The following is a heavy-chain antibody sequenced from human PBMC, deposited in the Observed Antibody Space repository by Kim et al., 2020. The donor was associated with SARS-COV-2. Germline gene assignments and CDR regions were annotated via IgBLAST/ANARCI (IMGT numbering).Heavy chain of an antibody. V-gene: IGHV1-69*13. CDR3: TIYSSGGIFYFDY. Sequence: SVKVSCKASGGTFSSYAISWVRQAPGQGLEWMGGIIPIFGTANYAQKFQGRVTITADESTSTAYMELSSLRSEDTAVYYCTIYSSGGIFYFDYWGQGTLVTVSS. CDR2: IIPIFGTA. J-gene: IGHJ4*02. CDR1: GGTFSSYA. D-gene: IGHD6-19*01.